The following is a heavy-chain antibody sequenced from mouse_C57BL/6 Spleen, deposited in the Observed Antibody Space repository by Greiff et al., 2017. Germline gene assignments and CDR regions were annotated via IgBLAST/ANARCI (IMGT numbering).Heavy chain of an antibody. V-gene: IGHV1-4*01. J-gene: IGHJ2*01. CDR2: INPSSGYT. CDR1: GYTFTSYT. CDR3: ALDSSGYYFDY. D-gene: IGHD3-2*02. Sequence: QVQLQQSGAELARPGASVKMSCKASGYTFTSYTMHWVKQRPGQGLEWIGYINPSSGYTKYNQKFKDKATLTADKSSSTAYMQLSSLTSEDSAVYYGALDSSGYYFDYWGQGTTLTVSS.